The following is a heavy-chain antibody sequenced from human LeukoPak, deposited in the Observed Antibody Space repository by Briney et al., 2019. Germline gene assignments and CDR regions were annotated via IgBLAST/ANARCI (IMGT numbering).Heavy chain of an antibody. CDR2: IYYSGST. Sequence: PSETLSLTCAVSGGSISSGGYYWSWIRQHPGKGLEWIGYIYYSGSTYYNPSLKSRVTISVDTSKNQFSLKLSSVTAADTAVYYCARLTQLIVATSLARYFDYWGQGTLVTVSS. J-gene: IGHJ4*02. D-gene: IGHD5-12*01. CDR1: GGSISSGGYY. V-gene: IGHV4-31*11. CDR3: ARLTQLIVATSLARYFDY.